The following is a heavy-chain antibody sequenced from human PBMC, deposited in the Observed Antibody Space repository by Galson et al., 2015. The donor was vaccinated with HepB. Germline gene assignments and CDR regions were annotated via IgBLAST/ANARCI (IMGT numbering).Heavy chain of an antibody. CDR1: GFTFSSYA. Sequence: LRLSCAASGFTFSSYAMHWVRQAPGKGLEWVAVVWYDANNNYYADSVKGRFTISRDNSKNTLYLQMNSLRVEDTAVYYCARGLEDWEPTLDYWGQGTLVTVSS. CDR3: ARGLEDWEPTLDY. V-gene: IGHV3-33*01. J-gene: IGHJ4*02. D-gene: IGHD3/OR15-3a*01. CDR2: VWYDANNN.